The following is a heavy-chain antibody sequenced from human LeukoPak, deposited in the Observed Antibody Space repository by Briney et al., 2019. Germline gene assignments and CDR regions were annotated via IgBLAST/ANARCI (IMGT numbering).Heavy chain of an antibody. V-gene: IGHV1-69*04. CDR2: IIPIFGIA. J-gene: IGHJ4*02. CDR3: ARARRDGYNYYFDY. Sequence: GSSVKVSCKASGGTFSSYAISWVRQAPGQGLEWMGRIIPIFGIANYAQKFQGRVTITADKSTSTAYMELSSLRSEDTVVYYCARARRDGYNYYFDYWGQGILVTVSS. CDR1: GGTFSSYA. D-gene: IGHD5-24*01.